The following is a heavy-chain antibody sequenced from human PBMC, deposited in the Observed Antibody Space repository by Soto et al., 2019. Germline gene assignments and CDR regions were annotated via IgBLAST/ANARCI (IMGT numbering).Heavy chain of an antibody. J-gene: IGHJ6*02. D-gene: IGHD3-22*01. V-gene: IGHV3-48*02. CDR2: ISSSSSTI. Sequence: EVQLVESGGGLVQPGGSLRLSCAASGFTFSSYSMNWVRQAPGKGLEWVSYISSSSSTIYYADSVKGRFTISRDNAKNSLYLQMNSLRDEDTAVYYCARAGGGYRFYYYYGMDVWGQGTTVTVSS. CDR3: ARAGGGYRFYYYYGMDV. CDR1: GFTFSSYS.